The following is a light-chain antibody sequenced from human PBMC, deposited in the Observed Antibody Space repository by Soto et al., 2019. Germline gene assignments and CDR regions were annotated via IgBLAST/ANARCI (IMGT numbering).Light chain of an antibody. Sequence: DIQMTQSPSSLSASVGDRVTITCRASQSISSYLNWYQQKPGKAPNLLIYAASSLQSGVPSRFSGSGSGTDFTLTISSLQPEDFATYYCQQSYSSKWTLGQGTKVDIK. V-gene: IGKV1-39*01. CDR1: QSISSY. J-gene: IGKJ1*01. CDR2: AAS. CDR3: QQSYSSKWT.